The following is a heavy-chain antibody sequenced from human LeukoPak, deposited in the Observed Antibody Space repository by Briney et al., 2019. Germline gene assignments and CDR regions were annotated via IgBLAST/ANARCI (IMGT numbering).Heavy chain of an antibody. CDR2: INSDGSST. CDR3: VRGYTIGPGGY. J-gene: IGHJ4*02. Sequence: GGSLTLSCAASGFTFSSYVMYWVRQAPGKGLVWVSRINSDGSSTTYADSVKGRFTISRDNAKNTLHLQMDGLRVEDMAVYYCVRGYTIGPGGYWGQGTLVTVSS. D-gene: IGHD3-16*02. V-gene: IGHV3-74*03. CDR1: GFTFSSYV.